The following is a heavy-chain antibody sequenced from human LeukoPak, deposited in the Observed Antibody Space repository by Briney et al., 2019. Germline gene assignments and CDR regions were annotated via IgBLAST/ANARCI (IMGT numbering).Heavy chain of an antibody. CDR1: GFTFSSYA. CDR3: AKHRDIFYHFDY. CDR2: ISGSGGST. J-gene: IGHJ4*02. D-gene: IGHD2-15*01. V-gene: IGHV3-23*01. Sequence: GGSLRLSCAASGFTFSSYAMSWVRQAPGKGLEWVSAISGSGGSTYYADSVKGRFPISRHNSKNTVYLQMNSLRAEDTAVYYCAKHRDIFYHFDYWGQGTLVTVSS.